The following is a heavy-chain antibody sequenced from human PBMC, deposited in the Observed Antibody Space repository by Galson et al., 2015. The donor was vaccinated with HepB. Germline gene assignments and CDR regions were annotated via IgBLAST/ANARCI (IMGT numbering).Heavy chain of an antibody. V-gene: IGHV1-18*01. CDR2: IGADNGDT. J-gene: IGHJ4*02. D-gene: IGHD6-19*01. CDR1: GYTFSNYG. Sequence: SVKVSCKASGYTFSNYGINWVRQAPGQGPEWMGWIGADNGDTNYAQNFQGRVTMTTDTSTSTAYMELRSLRSDDTAVYYCARHPRIAVAAPDYWGQGTLVTVSS. CDR3: ARHPRIAVAAPDY.